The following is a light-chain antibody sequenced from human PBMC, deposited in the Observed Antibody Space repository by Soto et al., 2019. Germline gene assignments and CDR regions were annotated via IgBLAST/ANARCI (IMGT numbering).Light chain of an antibody. J-gene: IGKJ2*01. CDR1: QSISSSY. V-gene: IGKV3-20*01. CDR2: GTS. CDR3: QQYGSSPYT. Sequence: EIVLTESPGTLSLSRWEIATLSCRASQSISSSYLAWYQQKPGQAPRLLIYGTSNRATGIPDRFSGSGSGTDFTLTISRLEPEDFAVHFCQQYGSSPYTFGQGTKVDIK.